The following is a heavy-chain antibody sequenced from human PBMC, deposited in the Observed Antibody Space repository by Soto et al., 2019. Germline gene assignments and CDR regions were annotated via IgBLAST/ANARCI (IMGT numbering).Heavy chain of an antibody. D-gene: IGHD5-18*01. V-gene: IGHV3-23*01. Sequence: EVQLLESGGGLVQPGGSLRLSCAASGFTFSSYAMSWVRQATGKGLEWVSAISGSGGSTYDADSVKGRFTISRGNSKNTLYLQTISLIAEDTDVYYCAKSGGYSYGYVDYWGQGTLVTVSS. J-gene: IGHJ4*02. CDR3: AKSGGYSYGYVDY. CDR2: ISGSGGST. CDR1: GFTFSSYA.